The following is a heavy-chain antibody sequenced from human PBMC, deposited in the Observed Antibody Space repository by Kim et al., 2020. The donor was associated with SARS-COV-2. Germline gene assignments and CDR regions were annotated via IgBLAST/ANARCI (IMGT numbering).Heavy chain of an antibody. CDR3: ASLRLGELSLGLYNWFDP. CDR2: INTNTGNP. D-gene: IGHD3-16*02. Sequence: ASVKVSCKASGYTFTSYAMNWVRQAPGQGLEWMGWINTNTGNPTYAQGFTGRFVFSLDTSVSTAYLQNSSLKAEDTAVYYCASLRLGELSLGLYNWFDPWGQGTLVTVSS. CDR1: GYTFTSYA. J-gene: IGHJ5*02. V-gene: IGHV7-4-1*02.